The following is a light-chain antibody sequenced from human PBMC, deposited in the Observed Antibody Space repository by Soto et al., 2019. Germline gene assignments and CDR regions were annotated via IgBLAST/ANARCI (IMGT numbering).Light chain of an antibody. CDR2: MRS. V-gene: IGKV1-5*03. Sequence: DIYITQSPSTLALSLVETVTTTCRASHSISGWVAWDRQKPGKAPAFLIYMRSSLRSGVPSRFSGSGSGTEFTLTINGLQPDDFATYYCQKYNDNSRTFGQGTKVDIK. CDR1: HSISGW. J-gene: IGKJ1*01. CDR3: QKYNDNSRT.